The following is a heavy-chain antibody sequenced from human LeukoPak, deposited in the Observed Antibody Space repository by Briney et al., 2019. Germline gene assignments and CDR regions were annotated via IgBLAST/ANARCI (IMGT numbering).Heavy chain of an antibody. V-gene: IGHV4-4*02. D-gene: IGHD5-18*01. CDR1: GGSISSSNW. CDR3: ARGAVGYSYGSLWY. J-gene: IGHJ4*02. Sequence: SGTPSLTCAVSGGSISSSNWWSWVRQPPGKGLEWIGEIYHSGSTNYNPSLKSPVTISVDKSKNQFSLKLSSVTAADTAVYYCARGAVGYSYGSLWYWGQGTLVTVSS. CDR2: IYHSGST.